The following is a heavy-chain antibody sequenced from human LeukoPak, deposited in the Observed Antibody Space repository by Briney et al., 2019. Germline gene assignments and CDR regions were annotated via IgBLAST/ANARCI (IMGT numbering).Heavy chain of an antibody. Sequence: SETLSLTCTVSGGSISTSSYYWAWIRQPPGKGLEWIGSISYGVTTYYNPSLKSRVTISVDTSKNQFSLKLSSVTAADTAVYYCARHLRGASIYFDYWGQGTPVTVSS. CDR1: GGSISTSSYY. V-gene: IGHV4-39*01. CDR3: ARHLRGASIYFDY. CDR2: ISYGVTT. J-gene: IGHJ4*02. D-gene: IGHD1-26*01.